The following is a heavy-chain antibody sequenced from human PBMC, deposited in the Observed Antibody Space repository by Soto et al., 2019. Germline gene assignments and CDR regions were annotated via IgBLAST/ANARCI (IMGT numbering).Heavy chain of an antibody. J-gene: IGHJ4*02. CDR2: ISSTGNYI. CDR3: ARDSPVGFDY. Sequence: PGGSLRLSCAASGFTFSSYSMSWVRQAPGKGLEWVSSISSTGNYINYADSVKGRFTISRDNAKSSVHLQMNSLRAGDTAVYYCARDSPVGFDYWGQGALVTVSS. V-gene: IGHV3-21*01. CDR1: GFTFSSYS.